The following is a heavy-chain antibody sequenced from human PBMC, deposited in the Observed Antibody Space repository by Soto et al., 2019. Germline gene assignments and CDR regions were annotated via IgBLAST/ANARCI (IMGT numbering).Heavy chain of an antibody. CDR2: ISGSGGST. D-gene: IGHD6-13*01. V-gene: IGHV3-23*01. CDR1: GFTFSSYA. CDR3: AKRELAAAGILGSYYSTDV. J-gene: IGHJ6*03. Sequence: GGSLRLSCAASGFTFSSYAMSWVRQAPGKGLEWVSAISGSGGSTYYADSVKGRFTISRDNSKNTLYLQMNSLRAEDTAVYHCAKRELAAAGILGSYYSTDVWGKGTTVTVSS.